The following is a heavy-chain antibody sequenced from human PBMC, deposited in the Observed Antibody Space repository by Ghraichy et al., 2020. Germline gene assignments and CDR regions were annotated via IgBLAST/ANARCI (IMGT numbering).Heavy chain of an antibody. J-gene: IGHJ4*02. CDR3: ARDYDFWSGYCLY. CDR1: GFTFSDYY. D-gene: IGHD3-3*01. CDR2: ISSSGSTI. V-gene: IGHV3-11*01. Sequence: GGSLRLSCVASGFTFSDYYMSWIRQAPGKGLEWVSYISSSGSTIYYADSVKGRFTISRDNAKNSLYLQMNSLRAEDTAVYYCARDYDFWSGYCLYWGQGTLVTVSS.